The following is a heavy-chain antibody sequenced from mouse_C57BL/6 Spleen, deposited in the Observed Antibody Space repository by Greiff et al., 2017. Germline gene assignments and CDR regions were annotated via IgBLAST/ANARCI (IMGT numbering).Heavy chain of an antibody. CDR2: IDPSDSNT. CDR1: GYTFTSYW. V-gene: IGHV1-50*01. J-gene: IGHJ4*01. CDR3: ARGNPMVTTQTAPVGDY. D-gene: IGHD2-2*01. Sequence: VQLQQPGAELVKPGASVKLSCKASGYTFTSYWMQWVKQRPGQGLEWIGEIDPSDSNTNYNQKFKGKATLTVDTSSSTAYMQLSSLTSEDSAVYYCARGNPMVTTQTAPVGDYWGQGTSVTVSS.